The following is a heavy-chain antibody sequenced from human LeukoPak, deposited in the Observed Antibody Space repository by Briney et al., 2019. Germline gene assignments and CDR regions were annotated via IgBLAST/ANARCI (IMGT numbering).Heavy chain of an antibody. CDR3: VKDSGYCSGYTCPPVY. CDR1: GFTFRNYA. J-gene: IGHJ4*02. Sequence: GGSLRLPCAASGFTFRNYAMNWVRQAPGKGLEWVSVISGTGGSTHYADSVKGRFTMSRDNSKNTVYLQMNSLRAEDTALYYCVKDSGYCSGYTCPPVYWGQGTLVTVSS. D-gene: IGHD2-15*01. CDR2: ISGTGGST. V-gene: IGHV3-23*01.